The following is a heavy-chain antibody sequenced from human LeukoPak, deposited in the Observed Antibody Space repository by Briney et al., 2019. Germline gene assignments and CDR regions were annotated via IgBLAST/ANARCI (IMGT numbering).Heavy chain of an antibody. CDR1: GFTFSSYG. V-gene: IGHV3-33*01. Sequence: GGSLRLSCAASGFTFSSYGMHWVRQAPGKGLEWVAVIWYDGTNTYYADSVKGRFTISRDNSKNTLYLQMNSLRAEDTAVYYCARNKLGVLFYFDYWGQGTLVTVSS. D-gene: IGHD7-27*01. CDR2: IWYDGTNT. J-gene: IGHJ4*02. CDR3: ARNKLGVLFYFDY.